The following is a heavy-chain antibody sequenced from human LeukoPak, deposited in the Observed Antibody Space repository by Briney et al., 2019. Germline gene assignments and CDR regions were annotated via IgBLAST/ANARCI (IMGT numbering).Heavy chain of an antibody. V-gene: IGHV1-2*02. CDR2: SNPDNGGT. J-gene: IGHJ5*02. Sequence: GASVRVSCKASGYAFTDYYVHWVRQAPGQGLEWMGWSNPDNGGTNSVQKFQGRVTMTGDTSMRTVYMELTRLRSDDTAVYYCARNHVAIQWFGEGGFDPWGQGTLVTVSS. CDR3: ARNHVAIQWFGEGGFDP. CDR1: GYAFTDYY. D-gene: IGHD3-10*01.